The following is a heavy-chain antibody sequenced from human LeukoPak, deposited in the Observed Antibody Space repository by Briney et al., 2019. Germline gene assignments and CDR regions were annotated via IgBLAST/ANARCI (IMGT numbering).Heavy chain of an antibody. D-gene: IGHD6-19*01. V-gene: IGHV3-21*04. J-gene: IGHJ6*02. CDR3: AKDPQFRYYYYGMDV. CDR2: ISSSSSYI. Sequence: GGSLRLSCAASGFTFSSYSMNWVRQAPGKGLEWVSSISSSSSYIYYADSVKGRFTISRDNSKNTLYLQMNSLRAEDTAVYYCAKDPQFRYYYYGMDVWGQGTTVTVSS. CDR1: GFTFSSYS.